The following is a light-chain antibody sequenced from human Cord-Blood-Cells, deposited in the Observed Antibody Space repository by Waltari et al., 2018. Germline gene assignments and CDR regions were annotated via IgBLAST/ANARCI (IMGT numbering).Light chain of an antibody. V-gene: IGKV1-8*01. CDR2: AAS. CDR1: QGISSY. J-gene: IGKJ1*01. CDR3: QQYYSYLGWT. Sequence: AIRMTPSPSSFSASTGDRVTITCRASQGISSYLAWYQQKPGKAPKLLIYAASTLQSGVPSRFSGSGSGTDFTLTISCLQSEDFATYYGQQYYSYLGWTFGQGTKVEIK.